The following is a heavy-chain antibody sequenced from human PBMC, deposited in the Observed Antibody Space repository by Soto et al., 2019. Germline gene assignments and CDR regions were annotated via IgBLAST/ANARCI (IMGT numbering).Heavy chain of an antibody. V-gene: IGHV3-33*01. CDR2: IWYDGSNK. CDR3: ARDTGTSHWHDY. D-gene: IGHD2-2*01. Sequence: ESGGGVVQPGRSLRLSCAASGFTFSSYGMHWVRQAPGKGLEWVAVIWYDGSNKYYADSVKGRFTISRDNSKNTLYLQMNSLRAEDTAVYYCARDTGTSHWHDYWGQGTLVTVSS. J-gene: IGHJ4*02. CDR1: GFTFSSYG.